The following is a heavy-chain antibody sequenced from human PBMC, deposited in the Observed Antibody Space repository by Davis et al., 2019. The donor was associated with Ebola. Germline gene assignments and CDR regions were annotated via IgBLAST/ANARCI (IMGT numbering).Heavy chain of an antibody. D-gene: IGHD3-16*02. CDR3: AHIVFTFGGIIADDAFDV. Sequence: SGPTLVKPTQTLTLTCSFSGFSLSSHGVGVGWIRQPPGEALEWLALSYWDNDRRYSPSLKSRLTLTKDTSKNQVVLTMTNMDPVDTGTYYCAHIVFTFGGIIADDAFDVWGQGTTVTVSS. V-gene: IGHV2-5*02. J-gene: IGHJ3*01. CDR1: GFSLSSHGVG. CDR2: SYWDNDR.